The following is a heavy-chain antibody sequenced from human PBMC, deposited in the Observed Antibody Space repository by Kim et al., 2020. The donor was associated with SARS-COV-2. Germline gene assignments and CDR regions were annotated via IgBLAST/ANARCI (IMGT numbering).Heavy chain of an antibody. CDR2: ISYSGNS. D-gene: IGHD2-2*01. J-gene: IGHJ4*02. V-gene: IGHV4-31*03. Sequence: SETLSRTCSVSGGSIRSGGKFWTWIRQHPAKGLEWIGDISYSGNSHYSPSLRSRVSISLQTSENQFSLELTSVTAADTAVYYCARGQPLDYWGQGILVTVSS. CDR3: ARGQPLDY. CDR1: GGSIRSGGKF.